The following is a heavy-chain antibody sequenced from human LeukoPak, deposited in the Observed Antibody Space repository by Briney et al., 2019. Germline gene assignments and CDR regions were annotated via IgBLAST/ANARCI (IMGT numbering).Heavy chain of an antibody. V-gene: IGHV4-34*01. CDR3: ARGYDSSGYYLDY. CDR1: GGSFSGYY. D-gene: IGHD3-22*01. Sequence: PSETLSLTCAVYGGSFSGYYWSWIRQPPGKGLEWIGEINHSGSTNYNPSLKRRVTISVDTSKNQFSLKLSSVTAADTAVYYCARGYDSSGYYLDYWGQGTLVTVSS. J-gene: IGHJ4*02. CDR2: INHSGST.